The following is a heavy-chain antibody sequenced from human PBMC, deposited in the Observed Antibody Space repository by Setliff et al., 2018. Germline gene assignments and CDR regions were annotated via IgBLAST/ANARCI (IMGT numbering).Heavy chain of an antibody. D-gene: IGHD2-15*01. Sequence: EASVKVSCKASGYILTSSGITRVRQAPGQGLEWMGWISGFNGVTNYAQTFQGRITMATDTSTKMAHMELSSLRSDDTAVYFCALTTLSLCSGGNCPNALDIWGQGTMVNVSS. CDR3: ALTTLSLCSGGNCPNALDI. V-gene: IGHV1-18*01. CDR1: GYILTSSG. J-gene: IGHJ3*02. CDR2: ISGFNGVT.